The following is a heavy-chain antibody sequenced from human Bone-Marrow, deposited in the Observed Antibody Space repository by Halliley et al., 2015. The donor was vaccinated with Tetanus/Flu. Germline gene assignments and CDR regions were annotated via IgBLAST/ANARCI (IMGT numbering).Heavy chain of an antibody. V-gene: IGHV3-23*01. D-gene: IGHD3-10*01. CDR2: ISGSGDNT. CDR1: GFTFVSYA. Sequence: SLRLSCAASGFTFVSYAMHWVRQAPGKGLEWVSAISGSGDNTYYADSVKGRFTMSSDSSKNTVYLQMNSLRAEDTAVYYCAKGLTGAPAFDYWGHGTLVTVSS. J-gene: IGHJ4*01. CDR3: AKGLTGAPAFDY.